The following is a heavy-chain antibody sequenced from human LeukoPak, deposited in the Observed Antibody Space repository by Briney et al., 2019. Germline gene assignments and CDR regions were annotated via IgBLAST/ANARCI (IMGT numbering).Heavy chain of an antibody. J-gene: IGHJ3*02. CDR1: GGSISSYY. D-gene: IGHD3-3*01. V-gene: IGHV4-59*01. CDR3: TRRQDAEKYYDFWSGYSDAFDI. Sequence: SETLSLTCTVSGGSISSYYWSWIRHPPGEGLEWLGYVYYSGSTNYNPSLKSRVTISVDTSKNQFSLKLSSVTAADTAVYYYTRRQDAEKYYDFWSGYSDAFDIWGQGTMVTVSS. CDR2: VYYSGST.